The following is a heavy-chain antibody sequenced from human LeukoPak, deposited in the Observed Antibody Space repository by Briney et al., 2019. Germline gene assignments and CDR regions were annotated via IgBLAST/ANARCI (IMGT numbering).Heavy chain of an antibody. Sequence: PSETLSLTCTVSGGSISSYYWSWIRQPPGKGLEWIGYIYYSGSTNYNPSLKSRVTISVDTSKNQFSLKLSSVTAADTAVYYCARLREEGIAAAGTVDYWGQGTLVTVSS. CDR3: ARLREEGIAAAGTVDY. D-gene: IGHD6-13*01. CDR2: IYYSGST. V-gene: IGHV4-59*08. CDR1: GGSISSYY. J-gene: IGHJ4*02.